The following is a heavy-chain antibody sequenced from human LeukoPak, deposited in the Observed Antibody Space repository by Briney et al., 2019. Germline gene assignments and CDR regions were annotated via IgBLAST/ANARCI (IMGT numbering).Heavy chain of an antibody. CDR1: GFTFSSYW. Sequence: GGSLRLSCAASGFTFSSYWMNWARQAPGKGLEWVASINHNGNVNYYVDSVKGRFTISRDNAKNSLYLQMSNLRAEDKAVYFCARGGGLDVWGQGATVTVSS. J-gene: IGHJ6*02. CDR3: ARGGGLDV. D-gene: IGHD3-16*01. CDR2: INHNGNVN. V-gene: IGHV3-7*03.